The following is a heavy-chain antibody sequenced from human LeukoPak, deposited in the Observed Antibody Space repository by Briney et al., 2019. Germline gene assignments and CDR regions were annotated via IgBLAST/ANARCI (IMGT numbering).Heavy chain of an antibody. CDR2: ISGSDGST. J-gene: IGHJ6*03. CDR1: RFTFRHYA. Sequence: GGSLRLSCAASRFTFRHYAMSWVRQAPGKGLEWVSAISGSDGSTYYADSVKGRFTISRDNSNNTLYLQMVSLRAEDTAVYYCARVPKKAPGAYCGGDCYSFPQYHYYYMDVWGKGTTVTISS. D-gene: IGHD2-21*02. CDR3: ARVPKKAPGAYCGGDCYSFPQYHYYYMDV. V-gene: IGHV3-23*01.